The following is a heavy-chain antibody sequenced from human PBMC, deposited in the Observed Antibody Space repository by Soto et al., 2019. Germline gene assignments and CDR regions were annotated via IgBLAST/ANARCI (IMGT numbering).Heavy chain of an antibody. CDR3: ARLSTSSEWAFDI. J-gene: IGHJ3*02. CDR1: GVTFSSYA. V-gene: IGHV1-69*13. Sequence: SVRVSCKASGVTFSSYAISWVRQSPGQGLEWMGGIIPIFGTANYAQKFQGRVTITADESTSTAYMELSSLRSEDTAVYYCARLSTSSEWAFDIWGQGTMVTVSS. CDR2: IIPIFGTA. D-gene: IGHD3-3*01.